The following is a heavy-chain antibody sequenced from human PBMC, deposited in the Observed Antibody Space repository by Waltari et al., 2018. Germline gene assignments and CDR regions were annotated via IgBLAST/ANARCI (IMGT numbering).Heavy chain of an antibody. V-gene: IGHV3-7*01. D-gene: IGHD2-15*01. CDR1: GFTFSSYW. CDR2: IKQDGSEK. J-gene: IGHJ5*02. Sequence: EVQLVESGGGLVQPGGSLRLSCAASGFTFSSYWMSWVRQAPGKGLEGVANIKQDGSEKYYVDSVKGRFTISRDNAKNSLYLQMNSLRAEDTAVYYCARDLGYCSGGSCYSWLYNWFDPWGQGTLVTVSS. CDR3: ARDLGYCSGGSCYSWLYNWFDP.